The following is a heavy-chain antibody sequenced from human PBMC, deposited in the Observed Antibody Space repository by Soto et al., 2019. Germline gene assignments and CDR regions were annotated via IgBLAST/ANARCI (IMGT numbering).Heavy chain of an antibody. J-gene: IGHJ4*02. D-gene: IGHD3-22*01. CDR2: ISGSGGST. CDR3: AKGPSYYDFWGYDNSGYYDF. V-gene: IGHV3-23*01. Sequence: GGSLRLSCAASGFTFSSYAMSWVRQAPGKGLEWVSAISGSGGSTYYADSVKGRFTISRDNSKNTLYLQMNSLRAEDTAVYYCAKGPSYYDFWGYDNSGYYDFWGQGTLVTVSS. CDR1: GFTFSSYA.